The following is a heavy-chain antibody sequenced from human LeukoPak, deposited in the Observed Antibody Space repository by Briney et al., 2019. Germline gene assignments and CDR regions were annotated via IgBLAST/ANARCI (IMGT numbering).Heavy chain of an antibody. CDR2: ISGSGSKT. V-gene: IGHV3-23*01. Sequence: GGSLRLSYAASGFTFSTCAINWVRQAPGKGLEWVSAISGSGSKTFYADSVKSRFTISRDNPKNTLYLQMNSLRPEDTAVYYCVKEPRGYSFSFDIWGQGTMVTVSS. CDR1: GFTFSTCA. CDR3: VKEPRGYSFSFDI. D-gene: IGHD5-18*01. J-gene: IGHJ3*02.